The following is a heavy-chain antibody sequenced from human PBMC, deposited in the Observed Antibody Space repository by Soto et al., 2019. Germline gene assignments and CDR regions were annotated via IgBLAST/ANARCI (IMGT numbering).Heavy chain of an antibody. CDR3: AKGRDSTLLRWQYFDN. D-gene: IGHD2-15*01. J-gene: IGHJ4*02. Sequence: GGSLRLSCAVSGFTFSLYGMHWVRQAPGKGLEWVAFTSYEGRNKYYADSVKGRFTISRDNSKNTLSLQMESLRPEDTAVYYCAKGRDSTLLRWQYFDNWGQGTQVT. CDR1: GFTFSLYG. CDR2: TSYEGRNK. V-gene: IGHV3-30*18.